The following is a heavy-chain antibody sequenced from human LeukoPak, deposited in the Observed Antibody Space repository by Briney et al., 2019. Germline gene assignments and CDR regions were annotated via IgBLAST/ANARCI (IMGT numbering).Heavy chain of an antibody. CDR3: ARGRPTGVAMVYYFDY. Sequence: ASVKVSCKASGYTFTSYDINWVRQATGQGLEWMGWMNPNSGNTGYAQKFQGRVTMTRNTSISTAYMELSSLRSEDTAVYCCARGRPTGVAMVYYFDYWGQGTLVTVSS. D-gene: IGHD5-18*01. CDR2: MNPNSGNT. CDR1: GYTFTSYD. V-gene: IGHV1-8*01. J-gene: IGHJ4*02.